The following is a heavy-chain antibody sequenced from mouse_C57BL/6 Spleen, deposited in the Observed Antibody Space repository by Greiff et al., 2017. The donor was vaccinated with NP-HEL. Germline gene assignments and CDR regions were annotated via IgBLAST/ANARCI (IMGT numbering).Heavy chain of an antibody. CDR2: ISGGGGNT. J-gene: IGHJ1*03. V-gene: IGHV5-9*01. Sequence: EVMLVESGGGLVKPGGSLKLSCAASGFTFSSYTMSWVRQTPEKRLEWVATISGGGGNTYYPDSVKGRFTISRDNAKNTLYLQMSSLRSEDTALYYCARQSNYWYFDVWGTGTTVTVSS. D-gene: IGHD2-5*01. CDR1: GFTFSSYT. CDR3: ARQSNYWYFDV.